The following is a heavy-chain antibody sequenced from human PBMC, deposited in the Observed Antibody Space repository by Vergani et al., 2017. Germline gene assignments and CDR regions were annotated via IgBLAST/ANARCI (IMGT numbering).Heavy chain of an antibody. Sequence: EVQLLESGGGLVQPGGSLRLSCAASGFTFSSYAMSWVRQAPGKGLEWVSAISGSGGSIYYADSVKGRFTISRDNSKNTLYLQMNSLRAEDTAVYYCAKLGGSTSFVGYFDLWGRGTLVTVSS. D-gene: IGHD2-2*01. V-gene: IGHV3-23*01. CDR1: GFTFSSYA. J-gene: IGHJ2*01. CDR3: AKLGGSTSFVGYFDL. CDR2: ISGSGGSI.